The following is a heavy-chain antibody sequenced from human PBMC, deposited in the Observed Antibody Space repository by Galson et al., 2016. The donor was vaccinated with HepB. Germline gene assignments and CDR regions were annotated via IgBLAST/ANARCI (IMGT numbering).Heavy chain of an antibody. CDR3: AGTLNTGTHWYCDL. CDR1: GFTFTNYG. J-gene: IGHJ2*01. D-gene: IGHD4-17*01. Sequence: SLRLSCAASGFTFTNYGMSWVRQAPGKGLEWVSSISNSGVSTFYADSVKGRFTISRDNSKNTLYLQMNSLRAEDTAVYYCAGTLNTGTHWYCDLWGRGTLVTVSS. V-gene: IGHV3-23*01. CDR2: ISNSGVST.